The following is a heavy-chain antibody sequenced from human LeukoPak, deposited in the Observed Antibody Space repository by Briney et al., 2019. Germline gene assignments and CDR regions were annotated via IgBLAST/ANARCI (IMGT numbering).Heavy chain of an antibody. CDR2: IIPIFGTA. V-gene: IGHV1-69*05. D-gene: IGHD5-24*01. Sequence: SVKVSCKASGGAFSSYAISWVRQAPGQGLEWMGRIIPIFGTANYAQKFQGRVTITTDESTSTAYMALSSLRSEDTAVYYCARESRDGYNFDYWGQGTLVTVSS. CDR3: ARESRDGYNFDY. J-gene: IGHJ4*02. CDR1: GGAFSSYA.